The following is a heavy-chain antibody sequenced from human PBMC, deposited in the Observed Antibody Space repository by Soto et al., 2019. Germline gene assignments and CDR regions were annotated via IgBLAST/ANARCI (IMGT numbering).Heavy chain of an antibody. CDR1: GYTFTSYA. Sequence: QVQLVQSGAEEKKPGASVKVSCKASGYTFTSYAMHWVRQAPGQRLEWMGWINAGNGNTKYSQKFQGRVTITRDTSVSTAYMELSSLRSKDSAVYYCARGSSGPSSYYDDYWGQGTLVTVSS. V-gene: IGHV1-3*05. D-gene: IGHD6-19*01. J-gene: IGHJ4*02. CDR2: INAGNGNT. CDR3: ARGSSGPSSYYDDY.